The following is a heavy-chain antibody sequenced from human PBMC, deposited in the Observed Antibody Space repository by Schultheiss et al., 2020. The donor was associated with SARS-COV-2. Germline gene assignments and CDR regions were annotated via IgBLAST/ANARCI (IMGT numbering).Heavy chain of an antibody. CDR2: IWYDGSKK. Sequence: GGSLRLSCAASGFTFSSYGMHWVRQAPGKGLEWVAVIWYDGSKKYYADSVKGRFTISRDNSKNTLYLQMNSLRAEDTAVYYCSRAPYCGGNCGNWFDPWGQGTLVTVSS. J-gene: IGHJ5*02. D-gene: IGHD2-21*02. CDR1: GFTFSSYG. CDR3: SRAPYCGGNCGNWFDP. V-gene: IGHV3-33*01.